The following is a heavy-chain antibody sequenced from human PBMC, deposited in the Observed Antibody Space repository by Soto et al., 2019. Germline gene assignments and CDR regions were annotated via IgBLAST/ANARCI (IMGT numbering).Heavy chain of an antibody. CDR1: GDSLTSYY. Sequence: QVPLQEAGTGLVKPSETLSLTCSVSGDSLTSYYWTWVPPPPGKGLGWIGYIYYTGKTNYHPSLKSRVTISMDLSKNQFSLELRSLTAADTAVYYCARIILTGYYGLEPWGQGTLVIVSA. CDR3: ARIILTGYYGLEP. D-gene: IGHD3-9*01. CDR2: IYYTGKT. J-gene: IGHJ5*02. V-gene: IGHV4-59*01.